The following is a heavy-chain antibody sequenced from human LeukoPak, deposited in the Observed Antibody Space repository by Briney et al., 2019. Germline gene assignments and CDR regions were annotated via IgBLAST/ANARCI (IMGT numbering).Heavy chain of an antibody. CDR3: AREEPQTTVPEGLDV. CDR1: GGSIGSYY. D-gene: IGHD4-17*01. Sequence: SEALSLTCAVSGGSIGSYYWSWLRQPPGRGLERIGYSYYSGTTNYNPSLKSRVTISVDTSKNQFSLKLTSVTAADTAVYYCAREEPQTTVPEGLDVWGQGTTVTVSS. J-gene: IGHJ6*02. CDR2: SYYSGTT. V-gene: IGHV4-59*01.